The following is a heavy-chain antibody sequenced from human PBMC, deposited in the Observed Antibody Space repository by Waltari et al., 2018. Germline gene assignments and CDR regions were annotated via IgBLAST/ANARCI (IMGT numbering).Heavy chain of an antibody. CDR1: GGTFSSYA. CDR2: IIPNFGTR. V-gene: IGHV1-69*08. J-gene: IGHJ4*01. CDR3: AGASGLYHLDF. D-gene: IGHD3-16*01. Sequence: QVQLVQSGAEVKKPGSSVKVSCKASGGTFSSYAISWVRQAPGQGLEWMGRIIPNFGTRNHGKEVQGRGKDTADKSTGPGYQEPENPGIEDQAGEYRAGASGLYHLDFRGQGTPVTVSS.